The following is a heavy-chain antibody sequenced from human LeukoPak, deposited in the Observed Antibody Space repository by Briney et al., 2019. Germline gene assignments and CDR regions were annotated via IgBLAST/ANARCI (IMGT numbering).Heavy chain of an antibody. V-gene: IGHV3-23*01. D-gene: IGHD3-10*01. J-gene: IGHJ5*02. CDR1: GFTFNNYA. CDR3: AKAVTIGGGWFDP. Sequence: PGGSLRLSCAASGFTFNNYAMNWVRQAPGEGLQWVSGIGAGGTYTYYADSVKGRFTISRDNSRNTVYLQMNILRAEDTAVYYCAKAVTIGGGWFDPWGQGTLVTVSS. CDR2: IGAGGTYT.